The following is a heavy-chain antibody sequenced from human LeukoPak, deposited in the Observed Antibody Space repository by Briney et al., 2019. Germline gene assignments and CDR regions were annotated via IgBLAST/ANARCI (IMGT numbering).Heavy chain of an antibody. CDR1: GFTFSSYW. J-gene: IGHJ1*01. Sequence: GGSLRLSCAASGFTFSSYWMHWVRHAPGKGLGWVSRIKSDGSTRYADSVKGRFTISRDNAKNTVSLQMTSLRAEDTGVYYCARAPSEIGGYYPEYFRHWGQGTLVIVSS. V-gene: IGHV3-74*01. CDR2: IKSDGST. D-gene: IGHD3-22*01. CDR3: ARAPSEIGGYYPEYFRH.